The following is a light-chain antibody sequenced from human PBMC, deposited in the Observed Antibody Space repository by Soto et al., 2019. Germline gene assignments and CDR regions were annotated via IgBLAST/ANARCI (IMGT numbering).Light chain of an antibody. CDR1: QTISSW. J-gene: IGKJ1*01. CDR2: DAS. Sequence: IQMTHSPSTLSGSVGYRVTITCRASQTISSWLAWYRQKPGKAPKLLIYDASNLETGVPSRFSGSGSGTDFTFTISSLQPEDIATYYCQQYDNLSWTFGQGTKVDIK. CDR3: QQYDNLSWT. V-gene: IGKV1-33*01.